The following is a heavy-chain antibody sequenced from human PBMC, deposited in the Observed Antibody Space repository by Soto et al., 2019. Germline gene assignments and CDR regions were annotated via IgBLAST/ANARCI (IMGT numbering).Heavy chain of an antibody. V-gene: IGHV1-69*13. CDR2: IIPIFGTA. CDR3: ARGKSSSFVY. J-gene: IGHJ4*02. Sequence: SVRVSGMADGGTFSSYAISWVRQAPGQGLEWMGGIIPIFGTANYAQKFQGRVTITADESTSTAYMELSSLRSEYTAVYYCARGKSSSFVYWGQGTLVTVSS. D-gene: IGHD6-13*01. CDR1: GGTFSSYA.